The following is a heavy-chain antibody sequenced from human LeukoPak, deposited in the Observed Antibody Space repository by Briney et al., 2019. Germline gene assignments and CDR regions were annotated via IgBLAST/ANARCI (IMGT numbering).Heavy chain of an antibody. CDR3: ARGQPYSSSWDWYMDV. V-gene: IGHV3-11*04. J-gene: IGHJ6*03. Sequence: GGSLRLSCAASGFTFSDYYMSWIRQAPGKGLEWVSYISSSGSTIYYADSVKGRFTISRDNAKNSLYLQMNGLRAEDTAVYYCARGQPYSSSWDWYMDVWGKGTTVTVSS. D-gene: IGHD6-13*01. CDR2: ISSSGSTI. CDR1: GFTFSDYY.